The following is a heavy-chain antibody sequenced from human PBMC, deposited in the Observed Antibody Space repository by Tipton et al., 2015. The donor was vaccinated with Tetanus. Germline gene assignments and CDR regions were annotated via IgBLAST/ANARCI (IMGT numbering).Heavy chain of an antibody. D-gene: IGHD3-10*01. Sequence: PSLTCSVSGGSISGSSYYWSWIRQPPGKALEWIGSIYYSGSTFYHPSLQSRVTISVDTSKNQFSLRLSSVTAADTAVYFCARHPPPYYYGSGSYLDYWGQGTPVTVSS. V-gene: IGHV4-39*01. CDR2: IYYSGST. CDR3: ARHPPPYYYGSGSYLDY. J-gene: IGHJ4*02. CDR1: GGSISGSSYY.